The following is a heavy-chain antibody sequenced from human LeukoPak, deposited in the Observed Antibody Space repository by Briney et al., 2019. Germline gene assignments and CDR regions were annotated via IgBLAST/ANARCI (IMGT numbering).Heavy chain of an antibody. D-gene: IGHD3-10*01. CDR1: GFTFSSYA. J-gene: IGHJ3*02. V-gene: IGHV3-30-3*01. CDR3: ARGLFGELSTDAFDI. CDR2: ILYDGSNK. Sequence: GRSLRVSCAASGFTFSSYAMHWVRQAPGKGLEWVAVILYDGSNKYYADSVKGRFTISRDNSKNTLYLQMNSLRAEDTAVYYCARGLFGELSTDAFDIWGQGTMVTVSS.